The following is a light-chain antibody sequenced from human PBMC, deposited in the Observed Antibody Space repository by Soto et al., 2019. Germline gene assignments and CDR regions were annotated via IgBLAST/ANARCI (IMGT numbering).Light chain of an antibody. V-gene: IGKV3-20*01. CDR2: GAS. J-gene: IGKJ3*01. Sequence: EIVLTQAPGTLSLSPGERATLSCRASQRVSSSYLAWYQQKPGQAPRLLIYGASSRATGIPDRFSGSGSGTDFTLTISRLEPEDFAVYYCQQYGSSLLFTFGPGTKVDIK. CDR3: QQYGSSLLFT. CDR1: QRVSSSY.